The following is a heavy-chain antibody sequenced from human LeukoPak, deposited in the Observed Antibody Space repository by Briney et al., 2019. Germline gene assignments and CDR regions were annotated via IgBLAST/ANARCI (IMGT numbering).Heavy chain of an antibody. CDR3: ARGCGRGHCPYFFDY. D-gene: IGHD2-21*02. J-gene: IGHJ4*02. CDR2: IRQEEIET. Sequence: GGSLRLSCAASGFTFSTYWMSGVRQAPGKGLEWVATIRQEEIETHYVDSVRDRFLISRDNSKSSLYLQMSSLREEDTAIYYSARGCGRGHCPYFFDYWGQGTLVHVSA. V-gene: IGHV3-7*01. CDR1: GFTFSTYW.